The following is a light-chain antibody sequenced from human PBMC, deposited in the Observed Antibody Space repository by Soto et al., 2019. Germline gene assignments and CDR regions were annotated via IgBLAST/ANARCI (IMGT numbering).Light chain of an antibody. V-gene: IGLV2-8*01. Sequence: QSALTQPPSASGSPGQSVTISCTGTSSDVGDYNSFSWHQQNAGKAPKLVIYDGTKRPSGVPDRFSVSTSANTASLTVSGLQAADEAAYYCSSFGASDTGVFGGGTKLTVL. CDR3: SSFGASDTGV. CDR1: SSDVGDYNS. CDR2: DGT. J-gene: IGLJ2*01.